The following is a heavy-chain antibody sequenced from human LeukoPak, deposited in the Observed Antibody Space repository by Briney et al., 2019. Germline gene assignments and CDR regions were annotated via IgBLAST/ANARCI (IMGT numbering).Heavy chain of an antibody. Sequence: SETLSLTCAVSGGSISSSSYYWGWIRQPPGTGLEWIGSIYYSGSTYYNPSLKSRVTISVDTSKNQFSLKLSSVTAADTAVYYCARGGQWMVLEIDYWGQGTLVTVSS. V-gene: IGHV4-39*01. J-gene: IGHJ4*02. CDR1: GGSISSSSYY. CDR2: IYYSGST. D-gene: IGHD6-19*01. CDR3: ARGGQWMVLEIDY.